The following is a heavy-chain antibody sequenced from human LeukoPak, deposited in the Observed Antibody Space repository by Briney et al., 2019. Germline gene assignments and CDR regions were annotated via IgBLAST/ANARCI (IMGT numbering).Heavy chain of an antibody. CDR1: GFTFSSYW. CDR2: IKSDGST. V-gene: IGHV3-74*01. D-gene: IGHD3-22*01. Sequence: GGSLRLSCAASGFTFSSYWMHWVRQAPGRGLVWVSRIKSDGSTRYADSVKGRFTVSRDNAKNTVSLQMNSLRAEDTGVYYCARAPSEIGGYYPEYFRHWGQGTLVIVSS. J-gene: IGHJ1*01. CDR3: ARAPSEIGGYYPEYFRH.